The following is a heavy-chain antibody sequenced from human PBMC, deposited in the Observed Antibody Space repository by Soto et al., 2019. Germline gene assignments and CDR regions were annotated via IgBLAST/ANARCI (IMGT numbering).Heavy chain of an antibody. Sequence: EVQLVESGGGLVKPGGSLRLSCAASGFTFSNAWMNWVRQAPGKGLEWVGRIKSKTDGGTTDYAAPVKGRFTISRDDSNNTLYLQMNSLKTEDTAVYYCTFRLDFDAFDIWGQGTMVTVSS. CDR1: GFTFSNAW. J-gene: IGHJ3*02. D-gene: IGHD1-1*01. V-gene: IGHV3-15*07. CDR3: TFRLDFDAFDI. CDR2: IKSKTDGGTT.